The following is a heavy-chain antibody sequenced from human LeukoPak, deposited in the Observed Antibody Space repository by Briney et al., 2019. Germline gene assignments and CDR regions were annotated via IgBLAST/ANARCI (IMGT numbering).Heavy chain of an antibody. J-gene: IGHJ4*02. D-gene: IGHD4-17*01. CDR1: GFTFSSYS. CDR2: ISSSSSYI. Sequence: GGSLRLSCAASGFTFSSYSMNWVRQAPGKGLEWVSSISSSSSYIYYADSVKGRFTISRDNAKNSPYLQMNSLRAEDTAVYYCARRHDYGDYGLDYWGRGTLATVSS. V-gene: IGHV3-21*01. CDR3: ARRHDYGDYGLDY.